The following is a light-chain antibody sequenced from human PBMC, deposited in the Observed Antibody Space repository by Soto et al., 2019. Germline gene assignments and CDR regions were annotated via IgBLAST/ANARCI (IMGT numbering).Light chain of an antibody. V-gene: IGKV1-5*01. CDR2: DAS. Sequence: DIQLTQSPSVLSASVGDTVTITCRASQALSNYLAWYQQKPGKAPDLLIYDASSLESGVPSRFSGSGSGTEFTLTISSLQPDDFATYYCQQYNSYSWTFGQGTKVDIK. J-gene: IGKJ1*01. CDR1: QALSNY. CDR3: QQYNSYSWT.